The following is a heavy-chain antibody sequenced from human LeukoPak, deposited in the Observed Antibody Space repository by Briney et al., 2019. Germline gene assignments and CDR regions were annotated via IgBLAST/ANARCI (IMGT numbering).Heavy chain of an antibody. Sequence: ASVKVSCKASGGTFSSYAISWVRQAPGQGLEWMGGIIPIFGTANYARKFQGRVTITADESTSTAYMELSSLRSEDTAVYYCARDGIPTRYCSGGSCYVKGNWFDPWGQGTLVTVSS. CDR3: ARDGIPTRYCSGGSCYVKGNWFDP. CDR2: IIPIFGTA. CDR1: GGTFSSYA. J-gene: IGHJ5*02. D-gene: IGHD2-15*01. V-gene: IGHV1-69*13.